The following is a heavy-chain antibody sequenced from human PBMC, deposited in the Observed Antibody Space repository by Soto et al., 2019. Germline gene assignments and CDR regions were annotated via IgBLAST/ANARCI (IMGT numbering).Heavy chain of an antibody. Sequence: GRSLRLSWGASEVTFSKHGRHLIRQAQGKGLEYVAAIKTNGVNTFYAKSVKGRFTISRDNSKNTLYLQMNSLRAEDTAVYYCARDGYYYDSSGYYPIAYWGQGTLVTVSS. D-gene: IGHD3-22*01. CDR1: EVTFSKHG. CDR3: ARDGYYYDSSGYYPIAY. J-gene: IGHJ4*02. V-gene: IGHV3-30*03. CDR2: IKTNGVNT.